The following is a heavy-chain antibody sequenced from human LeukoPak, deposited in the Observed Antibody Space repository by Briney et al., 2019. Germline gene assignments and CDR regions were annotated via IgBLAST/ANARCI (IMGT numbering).Heavy chain of an antibody. J-gene: IGHJ6*03. V-gene: IGHV4-4*07. CDR2: IYTSGST. Sequence: SETLSLTXTVSGGSISSYYWSWIRQPAGKGLEWIGRIYTSGSTNYNPSLKSRVTMSVDTSKNQFSLKLSSVTAADTAVYYCARGKNYYDSSGYYYHYYYYYMDVWGKGTTVTVSS. CDR1: GGSISSYY. CDR3: ARGKNYYDSSGYYYHYYYYYMDV. D-gene: IGHD3-22*01.